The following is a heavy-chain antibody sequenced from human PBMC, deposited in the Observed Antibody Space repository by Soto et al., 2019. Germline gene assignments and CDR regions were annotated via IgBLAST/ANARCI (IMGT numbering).Heavy chain of an antibody. J-gene: IGHJ4*02. CDR3: ARDGGRHSGGIDY. V-gene: IGHV1-69*01. D-gene: IGHD1-26*01. Sequence: QVQLVQSGAEVKKPGSSVKVSCKASGGTFSSYSINWVRQAPGQGLEWMGESSPIFGTANYAQKFQGRVTMTADESKSTAYMEPSSLRSEDPAVYYCARDGGRHSGGIDYWGQGTLVTVSS. CDR2: SSPIFGTA. CDR1: GGTFSSYS.